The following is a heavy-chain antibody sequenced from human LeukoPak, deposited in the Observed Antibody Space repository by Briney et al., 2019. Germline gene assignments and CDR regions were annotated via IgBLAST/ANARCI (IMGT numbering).Heavy chain of an antibody. D-gene: IGHD2-15*01. CDR1: GGSISSGGYY. J-gene: IGHJ4*02. CDR3: ARMVAVGYCSGGSCYSPRLDY. V-gene: IGHV4-31*03. CDR2: IYYSGST. Sequence: ASETLSHTCTVSGGSISSGGYYWSWIRQHPGKGLEWIGYIYYSGSTYYNPSLKSRVTISVDTSKNQFSLKLSSVTAADTAVYYCARMVAVGYCSGGSCYSPRLDYWGQGTLVTVSS.